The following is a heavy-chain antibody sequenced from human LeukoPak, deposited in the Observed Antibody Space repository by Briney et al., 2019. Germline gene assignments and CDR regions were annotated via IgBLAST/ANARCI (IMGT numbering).Heavy chain of an antibody. J-gene: IGHJ4*02. CDR2: ISAYNGNT. V-gene: IGHV1-18*01. CDR3: ARFYQYGGGDY. CDR1: GYTFTNYG. Sequence: ASVKVSCKASGYTFTNYGINWVRQAPGQGLEWMGWISAYNGNTNYAQNLQGRVTMTTDTSTSTAYMELRSLRSDDTAVYYCARFYQYGGGDYWGQGTLVTVSS. D-gene: IGHD4-23*01.